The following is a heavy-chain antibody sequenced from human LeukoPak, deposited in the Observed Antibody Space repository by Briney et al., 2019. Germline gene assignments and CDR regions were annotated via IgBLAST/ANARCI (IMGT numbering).Heavy chain of an antibody. CDR3: AKGDSGCHGSIYA. V-gene: IGHV3-33*06. J-gene: IGHJ4*02. CDR1: GFTFSSYA. D-gene: IGHD1-26*01. Sequence: GGSLRLSCAASGFTFSSYAMHWVRQAPGKGLEWVGVIWYDGSNKYYADSVQGRFTISRDNSKNTLFLQLSSLRAEDTAVYYCAKGDSGCHGSIYAWGQGTLVTVSS. CDR2: IWYDGSNK.